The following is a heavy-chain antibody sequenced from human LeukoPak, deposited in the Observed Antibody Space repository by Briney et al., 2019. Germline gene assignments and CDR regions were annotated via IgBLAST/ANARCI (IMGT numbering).Heavy chain of an antibody. CDR2: INQDGSDK. D-gene: IGHD5-24*01. CDR1: GFTFSSYW. Sequence: GGSLRLSCAASGFTFSSYWMSWVRQAPGKGLEWVAKINQDGSDKYYVDSVKGRFTISRDNTKNSVYLQMNSLRAEDTAVYYCARSVMAPAPWGQGTLVTVS. V-gene: IGHV3-7*01. CDR3: ARSVMAPAP. J-gene: IGHJ5*02.